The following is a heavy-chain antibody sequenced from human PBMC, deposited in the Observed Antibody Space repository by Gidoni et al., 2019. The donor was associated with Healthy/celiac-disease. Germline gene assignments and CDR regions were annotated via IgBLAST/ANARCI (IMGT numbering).Heavy chain of an antibody. CDR2: IYYSGST. CDR1: GGSISSSSYY. CDR3: ARQLEWELRNHAFDY. Sequence: QLQLQESGPGLVKPSETLSLTCTVSGGSISSSSYYWGWIRQPPGKGLEWIGSIYYSGSTYYNPSLKSLVTISVDTSKNQFSLKLSSVTAADTAVYYCARQLEWELRNHAFDYWGQGTLVTVSS. J-gene: IGHJ4*02. V-gene: IGHV4-39*01. D-gene: IGHD1-26*01.